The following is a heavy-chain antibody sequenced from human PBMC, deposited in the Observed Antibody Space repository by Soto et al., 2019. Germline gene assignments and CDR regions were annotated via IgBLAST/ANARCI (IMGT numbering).Heavy chain of an antibody. D-gene: IGHD6-13*01. J-gene: IGHJ4*02. V-gene: IGHV3-23*01. CDR3: ARGSSGYNSSWYYFDY. CDR1: GFTFTDYA. CDR2: ISGIGGST. Sequence: EVQLLESGGGLVQPGGSLRLSCAASGFTFTDYALSWVRQAPGKGLEWVATISGIGGSTYLADSVKGRLSISRDNSRNTVTLLMNSLRAQDTAVYFWARGSSGYNSSWYYFDYWGRGTLVTVSS.